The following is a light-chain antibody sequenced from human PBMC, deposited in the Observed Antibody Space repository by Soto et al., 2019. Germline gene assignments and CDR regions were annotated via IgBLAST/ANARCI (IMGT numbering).Light chain of an antibody. J-gene: IGKJ5*01. CDR3: MQGTHWPIT. Sequence: VLLTQSTLSLPVTLGQPASISCRSSQSLVHSNGNTFLSWFFQRPVQTPRRLIYKVSNRDSGVPARFSGSGSGTDFARKISRVEAEDVGVYYCMQGTHWPITFGQGTLLAVK. V-gene: IGKV2-30*02. CDR1: QSLVHSNGNTF. CDR2: KVS.